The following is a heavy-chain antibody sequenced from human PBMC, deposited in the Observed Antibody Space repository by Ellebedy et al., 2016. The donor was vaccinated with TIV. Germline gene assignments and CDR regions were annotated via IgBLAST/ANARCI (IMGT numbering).Heavy chain of an antibody. Sequence: GGSLRLSXAASGFSFSNYAMNWVRQAPGKGLEWVSAISVIGGSTYYADSVKGRFTISKDNSKNTVYLQMNSLRAEDPAVYCAKGEGKRGSKTYYNCPFDSWGQGTLVTVSS. CDR2: ISVIGGST. V-gene: IGHV3-23*01. J-gene: IGHJ4*02. CDR3: AKGEGKRGSKTYYNCPFDS. CDR1: GFSFSNYA. D-gene: IGHD3-10*01.